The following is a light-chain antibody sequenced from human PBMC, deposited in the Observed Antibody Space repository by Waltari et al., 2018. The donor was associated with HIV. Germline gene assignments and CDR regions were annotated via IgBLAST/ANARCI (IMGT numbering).Light chain of an antibody. CDR1: NRPNTYA. V-gene: IGLV4-69*01. CDR3: QTWGTGIRV. CDR2: LHADGRH. Sequence: QVVLTQSPSASASLGASVKLTCPLTNRPNTYAIACHPQQPEQGPRYLLRLHADGRHTKGDEIPDRFSGSSSGAERYLTISSLQSEDEADYYCQTWGTGIRVFGGGTKLTVL. J-gene: IGLJ3*02.